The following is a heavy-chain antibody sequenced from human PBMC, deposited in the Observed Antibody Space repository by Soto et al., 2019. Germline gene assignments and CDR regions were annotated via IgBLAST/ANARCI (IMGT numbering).Heavy chain of an antibody. V-gene: IGHV4-59*08. CDR3: ARRYYDFWSGEGDYYYIDV. CDR1: GGSISSSY. J-gene: IGHJ6*03. CDR2: IYSSGST. Sequence: SETLSLTCTVSGGSISSSYWTWIRQPPGDGLEWIGYIYSSGSTNYNPSLKSRISISVDPSKNQFSLKVNSVTAADTAVYYCARRYYDFWSGEGDYYYIDVWGKGTTVTVSS. D-gene: IGHD3-3*01.